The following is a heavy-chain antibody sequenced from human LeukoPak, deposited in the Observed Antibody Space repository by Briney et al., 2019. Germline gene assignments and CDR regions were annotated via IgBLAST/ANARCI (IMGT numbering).Heavy chain of an antibody. CDR3: TRNGRGCSSTSCYAGRFDP. CDR1: GLNFGAYA. CDR2: VTSQAFGGRI. Sequence: GGSLRLSCTASGLNFGAYAMSWVRQAPGKGLEWVGFVTSQAFGGRIEYAASVRGRFTISRDDSKSTAYLQMNSLKTEDTAVYFCTRNGRGCSSTSCYAGRFDPWGQGTQVTVSS. D-gene: IGHD2-2*01. V-gene: IGHV3-49*04. J-gene: IGHJ5*02.